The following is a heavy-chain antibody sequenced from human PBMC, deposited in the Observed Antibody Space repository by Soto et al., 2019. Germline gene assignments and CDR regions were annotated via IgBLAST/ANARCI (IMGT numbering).Heavy chain of an antibody. CDR2: IYYSGST. CDR3: ARGPIAAAGTLPARETPFDY. J-gene: IGHJ4*02. D-gene: IGHD6-13*01. Sequence: SETLSLTCTVSGGSISSYYWSWIRQPPGKGLEWIGYIYYSGSTNYNPSLKSRVTISVDTSKNQFSLKLSSVTAADTAVYYCARGPIAAAGTLPARETPFDYWGQGTLVTVSS. CDR1: GGSISSYY. V-gene: IGHV4-59*01.